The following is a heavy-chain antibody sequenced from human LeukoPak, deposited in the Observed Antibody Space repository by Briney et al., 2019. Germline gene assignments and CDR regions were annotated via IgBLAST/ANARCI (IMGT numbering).Heavy chain of an antibody. J-gene: IGHJ4*02. D-gene: IGHD3-10*01. V-gene: IGHV3-53*01. CDR2: IYSGGST. Sequence: PGGSLRLSCAASGFTVSSNYMSWVRQAPGKGLEWVSVIYSGGSTYYADSVKGRFTISRDNAKNSLYLQMNSLRTEDTAVYYCARAFGGSGSLDYWGQGTLVTVSS. CDR1: GFTVSSNY. CDR3: ARAFGGSGSLDY.